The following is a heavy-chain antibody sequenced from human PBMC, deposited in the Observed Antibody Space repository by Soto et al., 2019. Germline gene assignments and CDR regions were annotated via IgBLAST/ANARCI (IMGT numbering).Heavy chain of an antibody. CDR2: ISWDGGST. CDR3: AKDMGSSYYYYYGMDV. Sequence: EVQLVESGGVVVQPGGSLRLSCAASGFTFDDYAMHWVRQAPGKGLEWVSLISWDGGSTYYADSVKGQFTISRDNSKNSLYLQMNSLRAEDTALYYCAKDMGSSYYYYYGMDVWGQGTTVTVSS. J-gene: IGHJ6*02. CDR1: GFTFDDYA. D-gene: IGHD2-2*01. V-gene: IGHV3-43D*04.